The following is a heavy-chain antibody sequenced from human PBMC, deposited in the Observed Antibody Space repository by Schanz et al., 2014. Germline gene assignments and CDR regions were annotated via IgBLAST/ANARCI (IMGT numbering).Heavy chain of an antibody. CDR1: GFTFSIYG. V-gene: IGHV3-23*01. J-gene: IGHJ5*01. D-gene: IGHD2-8*01. CDR3: AKWEDIVPEPEPMRGWFDS. CDR2: ISARGEVS. Sequence: EVQLLESGGGLVQPGGSLRLSCAASGFTFSIYGMSWVRQAPGKGLEWVSVISARGEVSKYSDSVKGRFIVSRDNSRATLFLQMDSLRAADTAFYYCAKWEDIVPEPEPMRGWFDSWGQGILVTVSS.